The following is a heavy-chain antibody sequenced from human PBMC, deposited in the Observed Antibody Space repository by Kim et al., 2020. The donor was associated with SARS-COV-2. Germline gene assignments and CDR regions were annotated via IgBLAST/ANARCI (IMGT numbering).Heavy chain of an antibody. Sequence: GGSLRLSCGASGFDVSQNYISWVRQAPGKGLVWLSVIYSGGYTYYADSAKGRFTISRDNSKNTVSLQMNSLTTEDTALYFCARGMPFDFWGQGTLVTVSS. V-gene: IGHV3-66*02. CDR3: ARGMPFDF. CDR1: GFDVSQNY. CDR2: IYSGGYT. D-gene: IGHD2-2*01. J-gene: IGHJ4*02.